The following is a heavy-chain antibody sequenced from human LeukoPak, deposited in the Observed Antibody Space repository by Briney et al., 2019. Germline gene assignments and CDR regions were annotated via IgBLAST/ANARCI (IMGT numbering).Heavy chain of an antibody. CDR3: ARDRNVVVVAAATFDY. D-gene: IGHD2-15*01. CDR2: INEDGGEE. V-gene: IGHV3-7*01. J-gene: IGHJ4*02. CDR1: GFIFSAYW. Sequence: GGSLRLSCVGSGFIFSAYWMAWVRQAPGKGPEWVANINEDGGEERYVDSVRGRFTISRDNTKNSLSLQMNSLRDEDTAVYYCARDRNVVVVAAATFDYWGQGTLVTVSP.